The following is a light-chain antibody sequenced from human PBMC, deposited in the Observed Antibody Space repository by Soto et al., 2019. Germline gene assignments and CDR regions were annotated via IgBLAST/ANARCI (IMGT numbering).Light chain of an antibody. CDR1: QSISSW. CDR2: DAS. CDR3: QQYNSYSYT. V-gene: IGKV1-5*01. Sequence: DIQMTQSPSTLSASVGDRVTITCRASQSISSWLAWYQQKPGKAPKLLIYDASSLESGVPSRFSGSGSGTEFTLTISSLQPDDFANYYCQQYNSYSYTFGKGTKLESK. J-gene: IGKJ2*01.